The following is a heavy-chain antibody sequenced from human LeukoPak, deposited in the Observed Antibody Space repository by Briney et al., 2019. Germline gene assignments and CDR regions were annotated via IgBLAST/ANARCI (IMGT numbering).Heavy chain of an antibody. CDR3: ARDYYYDSSGYYSP. D-gene: IGHD3-22*01. CDR1: GYTFTGYY. J-gene: IGHJ5*02. Sequence: ASAKVSCKASGYTFTGYYMHWVRQAPGQGLEWMGWINPNSGGTNYAQKFQGRVTMTRDTSISTAYMELSRLRSDDTAVYYCARDYYYDSSGYYSPWGQGTLVTVSS. CDR2: INPNSGGT. V-gene: IGHV1-2*02.